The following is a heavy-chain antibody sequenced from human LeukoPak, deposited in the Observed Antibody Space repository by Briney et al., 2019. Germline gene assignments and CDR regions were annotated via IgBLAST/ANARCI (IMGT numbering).Heavy chain of an antibody. CDR3: ARDDRVAVAAGGFDY. CDR2: INPNSGGT. D-gene: IGHD6-19*01. J-gene: IGHJ4*02. CDR1: GYTFTGYY. V-gene: IGHV1-2*02. Sequence: ASVKVSCKASGYTFTGYYMHWVRQAPGQGLEWMGWINPNSGGTNYAQKFQGRVTMTRDTSISTAYMELSRLRSDDTAVYYCARDDRVAVAAGGFDYWGQGTLVTVSS.